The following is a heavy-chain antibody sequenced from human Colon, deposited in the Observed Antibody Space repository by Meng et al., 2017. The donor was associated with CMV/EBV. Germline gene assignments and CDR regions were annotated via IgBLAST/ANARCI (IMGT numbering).Heavy chain of an antibody. CDR3: ARVWVGMATKGTFDY. CDR1: GFTFSSYS. J-gene: IGHJ4*02. CDR2: ISSSSSYI. Sequence: EVQLVASGGXLVKAGGSLXLFCASSGFTFSSYSMNWVRQAPGKGLEWVSSISSSSSYIYYADSVKGRFTISRDNAKNSLYLQMNSLRAEDTDVYYCARVWVGMATKGTFDYWGQGPLGTVSS. V-gene: IGHV3-21*01. D-gene: IGHD5-24*01.